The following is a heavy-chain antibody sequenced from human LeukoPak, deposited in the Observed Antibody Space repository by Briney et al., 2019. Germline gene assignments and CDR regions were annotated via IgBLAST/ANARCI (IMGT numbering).Heavy chain of an antibody. V-gene: IGHV4-39*01. J-gene: IGHJ3*02. Sequence: SETLSLTCTVSGGSISSSSYYWGWIRQPPGKGLEWIGNIYYSGSTYYNPSLKSRVTISVDTSKNQLSLKLSSVTAADTAVYYCASPDLLDAFDIWGQGTMVTVSS. CDR3: ASPDLLDAFDI. CDR1: GGSISSSSYY. CDR2: IYYSGST. D-gene: IGHD2-15*01.